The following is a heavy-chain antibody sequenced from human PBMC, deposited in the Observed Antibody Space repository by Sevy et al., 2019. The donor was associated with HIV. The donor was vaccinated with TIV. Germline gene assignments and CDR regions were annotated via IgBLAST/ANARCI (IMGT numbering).Heavy chain of an antibody. J-gene: IGHJ3*02. Sequence: GGCLRLSCAASGFTFSSYGMHWVRQAPGKGLEWVAVIWYDGSNKYYADSVKGRFTISRDNSKNTLYLQMNSLRAEDMAVYYCARVPSTVVTGDAFDIWGQGTKVTVSS. CDR3: ARVPSTVVTGDAFDI. CDR1: GFTFSSYG. CDR2: IWYDGSNK. D-gene: IGHD2-15*01. V-gene: IGHV3-33*01.